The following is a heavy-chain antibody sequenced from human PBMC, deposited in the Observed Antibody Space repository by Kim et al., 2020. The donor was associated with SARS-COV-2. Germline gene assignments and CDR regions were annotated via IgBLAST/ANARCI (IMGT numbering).Heavy chain of an antibody. D-gene: IGHD3-16*02. CDR2: IYYSGST. CDR3: AAFGGVIVITSYEYFQH. CDR1: GGSISSSSYY. Sequence: SETLSLTCTVSGGSISSSSYYWGWIRQPPGKGLEWIGSIYYSGSTYYNPSLKSRVTISVDTSKNQFSLKLSSVTAADTAVYYCAAFGGVIVITSYEYFQHWGQGTLVTVSS. J-gene: IGHJ1*01. V-gene: IGHV4-39*01.